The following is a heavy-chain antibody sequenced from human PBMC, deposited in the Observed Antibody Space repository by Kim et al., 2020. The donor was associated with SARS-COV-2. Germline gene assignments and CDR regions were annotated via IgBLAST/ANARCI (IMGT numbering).Heavy chain of an antibody. Sequence: SETLSLTCTVSGGSISSSSYYWGWIRQPPGKGLEWIGSIYYSGSTYYNPSLKSRVTISVDTSKNQFSLKLSSVTAADTAVYYCAARTFYNWFDPWGQGTLVTVSS. D-gene: IGHD2-15*01. CDR2: IYYSGST. V-gene: IGHV4-39*01. J-gene: IGHJ5*02. CDR3: AARTFYNWFDP. CDR1: GGSISSSSYY.